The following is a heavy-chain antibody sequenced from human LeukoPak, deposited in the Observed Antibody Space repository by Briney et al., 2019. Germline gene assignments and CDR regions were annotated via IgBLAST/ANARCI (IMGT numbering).Heavy chain of an antibody. V-gene: IGHV1-2*02. J-gene: IGHJ6*03. Sequence: AASVKVSCKASGYTFTGYYMHWVRQAPGQGLEWMGWINPNSGGTNYAQKFQGRVTMTRDTSISTAYMELSRLRSDDTAVYYYARVVTGGMGANTYYYYYMDVWGKGTTVTVSS. CDR2: INPNSGGT. CDR1: GYTFTGYY. CDR3: ARVVTGGMGANTYYYYYMDV. D-gene: IGHD1-26*01.